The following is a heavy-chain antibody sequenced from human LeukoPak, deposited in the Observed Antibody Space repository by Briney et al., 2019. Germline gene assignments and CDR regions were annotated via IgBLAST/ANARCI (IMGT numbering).Heavy chain of an antibody. Sequence: ASVKVSCKASGYTFTSDGISWVRQAPGQGFEWMGWISAYNGNTNYAQKLQGRVTMTTDTSTSTAYMELRSLRSDDTAVYYCARDRVVPAAIYYYYMDVWGKGTTVTVSS. V-gene: IGHV1-18*01. CDR2: ISAYNGNT. CDR3: ARDRVVPAAIYYYYMDV. CDR1: GYTFTSDG. J-gene: IGHJ6*03. D-gene: IGHD2-2*01.